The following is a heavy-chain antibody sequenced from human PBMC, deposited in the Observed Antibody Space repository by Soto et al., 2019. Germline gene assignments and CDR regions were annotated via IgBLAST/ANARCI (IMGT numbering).Heavy chain of an antibody. J-gene: IGHJ6*02. Sequence: VGSLRLSCAASGFTFSSYGMHWVRQAPGKGLEWVAVISYDGSNKYYADSVKGRFTISRDNSKNTLYLQMNSLRAEDTAVYYCAKEVGGGLAFYGMDVWGQGTTVTVSS. CDR1: GFTFSSYG. V-gene: IGHV3-30*18. CDR3: AKEVGGGLAFYGMDV. D-gene: IGHD3-16*01. CDR2: ISYDGSNK.